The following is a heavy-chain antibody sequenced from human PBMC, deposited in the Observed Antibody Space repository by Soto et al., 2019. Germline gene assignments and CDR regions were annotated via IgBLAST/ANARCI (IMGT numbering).Heavy chain of an antibody. CDR2: ISSSSSTI. Sequence: EVQLVESGGGLVQPGGSLRLSCAASGFTFSSYSMNWVRQAPGKGLEWVSYISSSSSTIYYADSVKGRFTISRDNAKNSLYLQMNSLRAEDTAVYYCARVFRNRNYGPQRFDPWGQGTLVTVSS. J-gene: IGHJ5*02. V-gene: IGHV3-48*01. D-gene: IGHD1-7*01. CDR3: ARVFRNRNYGPQRFDP. CDR1: GFTFSSYS.